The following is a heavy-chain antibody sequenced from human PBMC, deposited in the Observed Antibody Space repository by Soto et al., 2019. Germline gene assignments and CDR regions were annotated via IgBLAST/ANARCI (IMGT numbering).Heavy chain of an antibody. CDR1: GFTFSSYA. Sequence: EVQLVESGGGLVQPGGSLRLSCAASGFTFSSYAMHWVRQAPGKGLEYVSAIGSNGVSTYSANSVKGRFTDSRDNFKNKLYLQMGSLRAEDMGVYYCARGGRGYEFDYWGQGTLVTVSS. CDR2: IGSNGVST. CDR3: ARGGRGYEFDY. D-gene: IGHD5-12*01. V-gene: IGHV3-64*01. J-gene: IGHJ4*02.